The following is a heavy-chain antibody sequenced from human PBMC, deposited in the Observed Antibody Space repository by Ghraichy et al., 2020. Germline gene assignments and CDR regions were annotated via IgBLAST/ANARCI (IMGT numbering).Heavy chain of an antibody. J-gene: IGHJ6*03. Sequence: GGSLRLSCAASGFTVSSNYMSWVRQAPGKGLEWVSVIYSGGSTYYADSVKGRFTISRDNSKNTLYLQMNSLRAEDTAVYYCARDLRFLEWLPPYYYYYYYMDVWGKGTTVTVSS. CDR2: IYSGGST. CDR3: ARDLRFLEWLPPYYYYYYYMDV. D-gene: IGHD3-3*01. CDR1: GFTVSSNY. V-gene: IGHV3-66*01.